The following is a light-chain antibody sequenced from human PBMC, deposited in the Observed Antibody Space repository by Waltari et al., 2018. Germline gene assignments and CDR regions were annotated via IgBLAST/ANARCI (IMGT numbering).Light chain of an antibody. J-gene: IGKJ1*01. V-gene: IGKV3-15*01. CDR2: GAS. CDR1: QSVSSN. Sequence: EIVLTQPPATLSVSPGEGATLSCRVSQSVSSNLAWYQQKPGQAPRLLIYGASTRATGLPVRFSGSGSGTEFTLTISSLQSEDFAVYYCQQYNNWPPLFGQGTKVEIK. CDR3: QQYNNWPPL.